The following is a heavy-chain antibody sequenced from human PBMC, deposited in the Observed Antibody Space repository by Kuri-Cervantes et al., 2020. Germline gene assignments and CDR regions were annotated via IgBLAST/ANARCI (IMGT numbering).Heavy chain of an antibody. V-gene: IGHV4-59*08. CDR2: IFYSGST. D-gene: IGHD3-16*02. CDR1: GGSISSYY. CDR3: ARLGTDYVWGSYRRGPFDY. J-gene: IGHJ4*02. Sequence: SETLSLTCTVSGGSISSYYWSWIRQPPGKGLECIGHIFYSGSTNYNPSLKSRVTISVDTSKNQFSLKLSSVTAADTAVYYCARLGTDYVWGSYRRGPFDYWGQGTLVTVPQ.